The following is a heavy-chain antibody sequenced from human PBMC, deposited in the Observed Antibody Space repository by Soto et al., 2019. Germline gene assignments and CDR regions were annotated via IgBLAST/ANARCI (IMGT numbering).Heavy chain of an antibody. J-gene: IGHJ4*02. D-gene: IGHD2-21*02. V-gene: IGHV3-23*01. CDR2: ISVSVGST. Sequence: PGGSLRLSCGVSGFPFAPSTMSWVRQAPGKGLEWVSTISVSVGSTYSADSLQGRFTVSSDISDNTLFLRMTSLTADDTAVYFCAKRDVPHSTSNAYFYDHWGRGVLVIVSS. CDR3: AKRDVPHSTSNAYFYDH. CDR1: GFPFAPST.